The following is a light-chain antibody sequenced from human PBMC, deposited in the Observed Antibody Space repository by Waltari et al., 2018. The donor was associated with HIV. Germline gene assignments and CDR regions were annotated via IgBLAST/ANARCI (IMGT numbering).Light chain of an antibody. CDR2: NDN. V-gene: IGLV1-44*01. J-gene: IGLJ3*02. CDR1: RSTPGTNT. CDR3: AAWDDRLDGQGV. Sequence: QSVLTPPPSASGTPGQRATLSSSATRSTPGTNTVTWYQIIPGTAPKPLIYNDNQRPSGVPDRFSGSRSGTSASLAISGLQSEDEADYYCAAWDDRLDGQGVFGGGTTLTVL.